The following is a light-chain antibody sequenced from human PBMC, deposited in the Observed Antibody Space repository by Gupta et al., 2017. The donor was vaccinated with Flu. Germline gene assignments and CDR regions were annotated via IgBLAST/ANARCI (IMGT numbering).Light chain of an antibody. CDR1: QSILSY. CDR3: QQSYKIPYS. J-gene: IGKJ2*03. V-gene: IGKV1-39*01. Sequence: DIQMTQSPSSLSASVGDRVTIPCRASQSILSYLNWYQHKSGKAPKVLIYDASTLQSGVPSRFSGSGSGTDFTLTISSLQPEDFATYYCQQSYKIPYSFGQGTKVQ. CDR2: DAS.